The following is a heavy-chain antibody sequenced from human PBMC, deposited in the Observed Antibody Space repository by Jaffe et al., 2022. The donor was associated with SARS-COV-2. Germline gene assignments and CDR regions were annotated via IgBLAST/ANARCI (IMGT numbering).Heavy chain of an antibody. J-gene: IGHJ4*02. CDR3: AKGQTLVVPAATLDY. CDR1: GFTFDDYA. V-gene: IGHV3-9*01. Sequence: EVQLVESGGGLVQPGRSLRLSCAASGFTFDDYAMHWVRQAPGKGLEWVSGISWNSGSIGYADSVKGRFTISRDNAKNSLYLQMNSLRAEDTALYYCAKGQTLVVPAATLDYWGQGTLVTVSS. D-gene: IGHD2-2*01. CDR2: ISWNSGSI.